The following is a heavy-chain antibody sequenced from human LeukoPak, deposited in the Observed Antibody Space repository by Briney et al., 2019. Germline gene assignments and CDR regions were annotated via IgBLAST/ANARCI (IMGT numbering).Heavy chain of an antibody. V-gene: IGHV4-34*01. J-gene: IGHJ4*02. D-gene: IGHD3-22*01. CDR2: INHSGST. Sequence: SETLSLTCAVYGGSFSGYYWSWIRQPPGKGLEWIGEINHSGSTNYNPSLKSRVTISVDTSKNQFSLKLSSVTAADTAVYFCARGPPTDYYDSSGFYYVFDYWGQGTLVTVSS. CDR3: ARGPPTDYYDSSGFYYVFDY. CDR1: GGSFSGYY.